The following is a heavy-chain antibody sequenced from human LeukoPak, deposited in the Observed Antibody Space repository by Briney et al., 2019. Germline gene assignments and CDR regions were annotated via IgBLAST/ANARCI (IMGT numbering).Heavy chain of an antibody. D-gene: IGHD1-26*01. V-gene: IGHV1-18*01. CDR1: GYTFTTYG. J-gene: IGHJ6*02. CDR2: ISAYNGNT. Sequence: APVKPSCKASGYTFTTYGISWVRQAAGHGLKWMGWISAYNGNTNYAQKFQDRVTMTTDISTSTAFMELRSLRSDDTAVFYCARSGSHYFYHYGLDVWGQGTTVIVSS. CDR3: ARSGSHYFYHYGLDV.